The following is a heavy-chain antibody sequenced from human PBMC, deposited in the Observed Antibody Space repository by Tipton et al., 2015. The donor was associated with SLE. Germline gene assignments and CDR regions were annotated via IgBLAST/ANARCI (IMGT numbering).Heavy chain of an antibody. D-gene: IGHD3-3*01. V-gene: IGHV3-48*03. CDR1: GFAFRSYQ. J-gene: IGHJ4*02. CDR3: ATTKIRTYYDFSLDY. CDR2: ISNSGNTK. Sequence: SLRLSCSASGFAFRSYQMNWVRQAPGKGLEWLSYISNSGNTKHYADSVKGRFTISRDNAENSLFLQMNGLRAEDTALYYCATTKIRTYYDFSLDYWGQGTQVTVSS.